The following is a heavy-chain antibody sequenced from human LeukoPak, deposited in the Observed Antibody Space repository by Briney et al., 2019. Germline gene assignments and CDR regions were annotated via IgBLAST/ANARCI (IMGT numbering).Heavy chain of an antibody. CDR1: GGSMSSYY. J-gene: IGHJ4*02. Sequence: SETLSLTCTVSGGSMSSYYWSWIRQPPGKGLEWIGYIYYSGSTTYNPSLNTRVTISVDTSKNQFSLKLSSVTAADTAVYYCARRPDGTSHFDYWGQGTLVTVSS. D-gene: IGHD6-6*01. CDR2: IYYSGST. CDR3: ARRPDGTSHFDY. V-gene: IGHV4-59*01.